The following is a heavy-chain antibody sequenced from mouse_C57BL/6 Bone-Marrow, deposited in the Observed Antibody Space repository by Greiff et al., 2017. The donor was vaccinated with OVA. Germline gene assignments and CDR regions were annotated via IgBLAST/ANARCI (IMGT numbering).Heavy chain of an antibody. CDR3: TKLGRGGYYAMDY. J-gene: IGHJ4*01. CDR1: GFTFSNYW. CDR2: IRLKSDNYAT. V-gene: IGHV6-3*01. Sequence: EVNLVESGGGLVQPGGSMKLSCVASGFTFSNYWMNWVRQSPEKGLEWVAQIRLKSDNYATHYAESVKGRFTISRDDSKSSVYLQMNNLRAEDTGIYYCTKLGRGGYYAMDYWGQGTSVTVSS. D-gene: IGHD4-1*01.